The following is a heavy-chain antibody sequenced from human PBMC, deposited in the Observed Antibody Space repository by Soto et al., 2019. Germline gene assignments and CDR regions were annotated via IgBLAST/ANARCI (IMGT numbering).Heavy chain of an antibody. CDR3: AGASDMYGIVGATNQRRDYYYYYGIDV. CDR2: IIPIFGTA. V-gene: IGHV1-69*13. Sequence: GASVKVSCKASGGTFSSYAISWVRQAPGQGLEWMGGIIPIFGTANYAQKFQGRVTITADESTSTAYMELSSLRSEDTAVYYCAGASDMYGIVGATNQRRDYYYYYGIDVWGQGTTVTVSS. D-gene: IGHD1-26*01. CDR1: GGTFSSYA. J-gene: IGHJ6*02.